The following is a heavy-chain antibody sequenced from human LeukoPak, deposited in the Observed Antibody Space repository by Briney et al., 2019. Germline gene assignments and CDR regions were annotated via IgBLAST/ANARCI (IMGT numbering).Heavy chain of an antibody. CDR3: ASDQGAMVGIPGY. J-gene: IGHJ4*02. CDR1: GLTFSSYW. Sequence: PGGSLRLSCASSGLTFSSYWMSWVRQAPGKGLEWVANIKQDGSEKYYVDSVKGRFTISRDNAKNSLYLQMNSLRAEDTAVYYCASDQGAMVGIPGYWGQGTLVTVSS. D-gene: IGHD4/OR15-4a*01. V-gene: IGHV3-7*01. CDR2: IKQDGSEK.